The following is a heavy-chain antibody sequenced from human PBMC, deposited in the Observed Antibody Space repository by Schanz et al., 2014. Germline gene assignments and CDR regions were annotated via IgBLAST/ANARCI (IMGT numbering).Heavy chain of an antibody. CDR1: GGSIGSATYY. CDR2: IYSRGSS. D-gene: IGHD5-12*01. V-gene: IGHV4-61*02. CDR3: ARGGSVATIAPYTWFDP. J-gene: IGHJ5*02. Sequence: QVQLRESGPGLVKPSQTLSLTCTVSGGSIGSATYYWSWVRQPAGKGLEWIGRIYSRGSSTYNPSLKSRAPISIHTSNNQSPRKLNSVTAADTAVYYCARGGSVATIAPYTWFDPWGQGTLVTVSS.